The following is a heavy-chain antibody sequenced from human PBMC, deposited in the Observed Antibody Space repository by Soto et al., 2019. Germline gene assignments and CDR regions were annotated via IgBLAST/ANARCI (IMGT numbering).Heavy chain of an antibody. V-gene: IGHV1-2*04. D-gene: IGHD6-6*01. CDR3: ARDYGVAARIFDY. J-gene: IGHJ4*02. CDR1: GYTFTGYY. Sequence: ASVKVSCKASGYTFTGYYMHWVRQAPGQGLEWMGWINPNSGGTNYAQKFQGWVTMTRDTSISTAYMELSRLRSDDTAVYYCARDYGVAARIFDYWGQGTLVPVSS. CDR2: INPNSGGT.